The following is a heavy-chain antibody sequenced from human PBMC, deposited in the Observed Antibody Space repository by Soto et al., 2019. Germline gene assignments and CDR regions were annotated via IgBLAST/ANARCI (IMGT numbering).Heavy chain of an antibody. J-gene: IGHJ4*02. D-gene: IGHD6-13*01. CDR3: AKSYSSNWYDYFDY. Sequence: GGSLRLSCVASEFTFSTYAMSWVRQAPGKGLEWVSAISGSGGSTYYADSVKGRFTISRDTSKNTLYLQMNSLRAEDTALYYCAKSYSSNWYDYFDYWGQGPLVTVSS. V-gene: IGHV3-23*01. CDR2: ISGSGGST. CDR1: EFTFSTYA.